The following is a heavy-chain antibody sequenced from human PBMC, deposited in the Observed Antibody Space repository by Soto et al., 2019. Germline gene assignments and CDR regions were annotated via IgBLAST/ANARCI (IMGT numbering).Heavy chain of an antibody. CDR1: GGTFSSYT. Sequence: QVQLVQSGAEVKKPGSSVKVSCKASGGTFSSYTISWVRQAPGQGLEWMGRIIPILGIANYAQKFQGRVTITAEKSTSTAYMELSSLRSEDTAVYYCARGHSSPQRATRDYYYMDVWGKGTTVTGSS. CDR2: IIPILGIA. CDR3: ARGHSSPQRATRDYYYMDV. D-gene: IGHD3-22*01. V-gene: IGHV1-69*02. J-gene: IGHJ6*03.